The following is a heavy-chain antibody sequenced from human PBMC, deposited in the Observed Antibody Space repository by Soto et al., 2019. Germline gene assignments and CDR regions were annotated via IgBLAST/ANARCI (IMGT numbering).Heavy chain of an antibody. V-gene: IGHV3-23*01. Sequence: PGGPLRLSCTASGFAFSRFAVAWVRQVPGEGLEWVSTISGGASSIYYAESWKRRLTISTDSSKDTVYLQINNLRAEETALYYCEKAYGYSSGWCHYWGQGTHVTVSS. J-gene: IGHJ4*02. CDR2: ISGGASSI. CDR3: EKAYGYSSGWCHY. D-gene: IGHD6-19*01. CDR1: GFAFSRFA.